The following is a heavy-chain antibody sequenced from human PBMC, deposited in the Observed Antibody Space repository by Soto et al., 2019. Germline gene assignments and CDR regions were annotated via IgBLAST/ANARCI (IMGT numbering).Heavy chain of an antibody. J-gene: IGHJ6*02. V-gene: IGHV3-64D*08. CDR3: VKDPSSGWAYYYYGMDV. Sequence: EVQVVESGGGLVQPGGSLRLSCSASGFIFSSYAMHWVRQAPGKRLEYVSAISSNGGSTYYADSVKGRFTISRDNSKNTLYLQMSSLRAEDTAVYYCVKDPSSGWAYYYYGMDVWGQGTTVTVSS. CDR2: ISSNGGST. CDR1: GFIFSSYA. D-gene: IGHD6-19*01.